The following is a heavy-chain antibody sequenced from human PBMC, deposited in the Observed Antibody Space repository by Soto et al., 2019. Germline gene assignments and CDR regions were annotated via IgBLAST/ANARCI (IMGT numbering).Heavy chain of an antibody. CDR1: GGSVSSGSYY. J-gene: IGHJ6*02. V-gene: IGHV4-39*07. Sequence: SETLSLTCTVSGGSVSSGSYYWSWIRQPPGKGLEWIGSISHSGTTSYNPSLTSRVSISVDTSKNQVSLKLTSVTAADTAVYFCARVTMVIRDSDHFGVDVWGHGTTVTVSS. CDR3: ARVTMVIRDSDHFGVDV. D-gene: IGHD4-17*01. CDR2: ISHSGTT.